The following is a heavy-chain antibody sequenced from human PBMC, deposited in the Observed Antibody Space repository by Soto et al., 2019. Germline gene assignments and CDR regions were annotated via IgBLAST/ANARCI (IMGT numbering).Heavy chain of an antibody. CDR2: ISGSSNTI. CDR3: ARGFDLLYGMDV. J-gene: IGHJ6*02. CDR1: GFTLSLYS. V-gene: IGHV3-48*02. D-gene: IGHD3-10*01. Sequence: EVPLVESGGGLVQRGGSVRLSCAASGFTLSLYSMSWVRQAPRKGLEWISYISGSSNTINYADSVKGRFTISRDNTKNSLYLQMNSLRDEDTAVYYCARGFDLLYGMDVWGQGTTVTVSS.